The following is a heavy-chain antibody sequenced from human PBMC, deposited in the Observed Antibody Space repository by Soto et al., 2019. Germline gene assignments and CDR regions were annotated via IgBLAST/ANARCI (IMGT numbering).Heavy chain of an antibody. CDR1: GFTFSSYW. D-gene: IGHD5-18*01. J-gene: IGHJ6*02. V-gene: IGHV3-74*01. CDR3: GRDVYRNTYAADV. CDR2: INSDGSST. Sequence: EVQLVESGGGLVQPGGSLRLSCAASGFTFSSYWMHWVRQAPGKGGVWVSRINSDGSSTTYADSVKGRLTISRDNAKNTLYLQMNSLRAEDTAEYYCGRDVYRNTYAADVWGQGTTVTVSS.